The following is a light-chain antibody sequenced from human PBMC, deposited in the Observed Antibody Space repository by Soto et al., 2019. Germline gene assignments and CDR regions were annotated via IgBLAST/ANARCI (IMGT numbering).Light chain of an antibody. CDR2: GVS. J-gene: IGKJ2*01. CDR3: QSYNDWPFA. V-gene: IGKV3-15*01. CDR1: ESLFGF. Sequence: DIVLTQSPATLSVSPGDRVTLSCRASESLFGFLAWDQQKPGQAPRLLMYGVSTRATGIPARFSGGGSATDFTLTISSLQSEDSGFYFCQSYNDWPFASGLGTRLEI.